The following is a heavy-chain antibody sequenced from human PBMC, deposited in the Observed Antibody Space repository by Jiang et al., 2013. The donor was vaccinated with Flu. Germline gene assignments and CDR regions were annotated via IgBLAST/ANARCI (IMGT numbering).Heavy chain of an antibody. Sequence: SLTCTVSGGSISSYYWSWIRQPPGKGLEWIGYIYYSGSTNYNPSLKSRVTISVDTSKNQFSLKLSSVTAADTAVYYCARDQIVVVPAAMGRPYYYYGMDVWGQGTTVTVSS. CDR3: ARDQIVVVPAAMGRPYYYYGMDV. D-gene: IGHD2-2*01. CDR1: GGSISSYY. CDR2: IYYSGST. J-gene: IGHJ6*02. V-gene: IGHV4-59*01.